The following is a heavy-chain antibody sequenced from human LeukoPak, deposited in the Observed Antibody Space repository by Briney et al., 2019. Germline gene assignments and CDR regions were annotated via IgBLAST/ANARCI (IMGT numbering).Heavy chain of an antibody. V-gene: IGHV4-59*01. CDR1: GGSFSGYY. CDR3: ARESVAVAGTGAGAFDI. Sequence: SETLSLTCAVYGGSFSGYYWSWIRQPPGKGLEWIGYIYYSGSTNYNPSLKSRVTISVDTSKNQFSLKLSSVTAADTAVYYCARESVAVAGTGAGAFDIWGQGTMVTVSS. CDR2: IYYSGST. J-gene: IGHJ3*02. D-gene: IGHD6-19*01.